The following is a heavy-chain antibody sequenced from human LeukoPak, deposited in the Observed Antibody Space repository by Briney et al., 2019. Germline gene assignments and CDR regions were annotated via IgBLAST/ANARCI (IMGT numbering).Heavy chain of an antibody. CDR2: IIPIFGTS. D-gene: IGHD6-19*01. Sequence: SVKASCKASGGTFSSYAISWVRQAPGQGLEWMGGIIPIFGTSNHAQKFQGRVTITADESTSTAYMELSSLRSEDTAVYYCARYYSGWYYFDYWGQGTLVTVSS. V-gene: IGHV1-69*13. J-gene: IGHJ4*02. CDR3: ARYYSGWYYFDY. CDR1: GGTFSSYA.